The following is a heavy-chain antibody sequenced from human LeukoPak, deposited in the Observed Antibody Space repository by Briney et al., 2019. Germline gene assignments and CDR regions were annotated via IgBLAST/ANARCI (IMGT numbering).Heavy chain of an antibody. CDR2: ISGSGGST. CDR1: GFTFSSYA. J-gene: IGHJ4*02. Sequence: GGSLRLSCAASGFTFSSYAMSWVRQAPGKGLEWVSAISGSGGSTYYADSVKGRFTISRDNSKNTLYLQMNSPRAEDTAVYYCAKGGYSSSWPFDYWGQGTLVTVSS. V-gene: IGHV3-23*01. D-gene: IGHD6-13*01. CDR3: AKGGYSSSWPFDY.